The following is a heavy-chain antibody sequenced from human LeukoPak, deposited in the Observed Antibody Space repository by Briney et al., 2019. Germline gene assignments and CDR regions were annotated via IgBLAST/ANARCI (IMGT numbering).Heavy chain of an antibody. CDR3: ARERPPGDSSNWFLEGYFDI. Sequence: SVKVSCKASGGTFSSYAITWVRQAPGQGLEWMGRIIPIFGTANYAQKFQGRVTIATDESTSTAYMELSTLRSDDTAVYYCARERPPGDSSNWFLEGYFDIWGQGTLVTVSS. V-gene: IGHV1-69*05. CDR2: IIPIFGTA. CDR1: GGTFSSYA. D-gene: IGHD6-13*01. J-gene: IGHJ4*02.